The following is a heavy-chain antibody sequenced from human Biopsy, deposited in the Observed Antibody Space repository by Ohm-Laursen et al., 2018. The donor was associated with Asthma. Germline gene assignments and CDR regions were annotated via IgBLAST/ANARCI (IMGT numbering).Heavy chain of an antibody. J-gene: IGHJ4*02. CDR3: ARHDHRWDTYADF. CDR2: MYYGQPT. CDR1: GASITSSAYY. Sequence: SDTLPLTCTVSGASITSSAYYWGWIRQPPGKGLEWIGSMYYGQPTYYSPPLKSRVTISVNTSKNQFSLILSSVTAADTAVYYCARHDHRWDTYADFWGQGTLVTVSS. V-gene: IGHV4-39*01. D-gene: IGHD2-2*01.